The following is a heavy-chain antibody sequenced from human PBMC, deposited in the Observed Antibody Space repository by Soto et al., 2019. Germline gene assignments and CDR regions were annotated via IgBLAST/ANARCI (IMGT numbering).Heavy chain of an antibody. D-gene: IGHD6-19*01. Sequence: QPGGSLRLSCAASGFTFSSYGMHWVRQAPGKGLEWVAVISYDGSNKYYADSVKGRFTISRDNSKNTLYLQMNSLRAEDTAIYYCAKDDYSSGWYPTDYWGQGT. CDR3: AKDDYSSGWYPTDY. V-gene: IGHV3-30*18. J-gene: IGHJ4*02. CDR2: ISYDGSNK. CDR1: GFTFSSYG.